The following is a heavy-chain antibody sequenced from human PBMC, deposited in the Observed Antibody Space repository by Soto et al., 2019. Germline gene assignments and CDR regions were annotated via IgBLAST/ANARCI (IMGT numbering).Heavy chain of an antibody. J-gene: IGHJ6*02. CDR2: LNGGTGQT. Sequence: ASVKVSCKASGYTFTSYAMHWVRQAPGQSLEWMGWLNGGTGQTRYSQKFQDRVIITRDTSASTGYMELSSLTSEDTAVYYCARGKGMEENYFYYGLDIWGQGTTVTVSS. D-gene: IGHD1-1*01. CDR1: GYTFTSYA. V-gene: IGHV1-3*01. CDR3: ARGKGMEENYFYYGLDI.